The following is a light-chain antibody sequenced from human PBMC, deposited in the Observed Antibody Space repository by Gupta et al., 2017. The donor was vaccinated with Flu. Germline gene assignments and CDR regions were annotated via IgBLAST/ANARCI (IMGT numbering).Light chain of an antibody. V-gene: IGKV2-28*01. CDR1: TSRPHSNSKNY. CDR3: KQYLQTPIT. J-gene: IGKJ1*01. CDR2: AGS. Sequence: PRSAAAGSSVTSTSRPHSNSKNYLAWYLQRPGQAPQPLIYAGSNLHCGVPDRFSGSGSGTXFTLKIXRVEAEDVGTYYCKQYLQTPITFGXGTKVEI.